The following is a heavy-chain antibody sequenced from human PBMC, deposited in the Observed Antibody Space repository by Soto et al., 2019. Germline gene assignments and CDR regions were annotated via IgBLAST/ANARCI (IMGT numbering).Heavy chain of an antibody. CDR3: AGYSSSSPIPPVLGAFDI. V-gene: IGHV1-69*13. CDR1: GGTFSSYA. J-gene: IGHJ3*02. CDR2: IIPIFGTA. D-gene: IGHD6-6*01. Sequence: SVKVSCKASGGTFSSYAISWVRQAPGQGLEWMGGIIPIFGTANYAQKFQGRVTITADESTSTAYMELSSLRSEDTAVYYCAGYSSSSPIPPVLGAFDIWGQGTMVTVSS.